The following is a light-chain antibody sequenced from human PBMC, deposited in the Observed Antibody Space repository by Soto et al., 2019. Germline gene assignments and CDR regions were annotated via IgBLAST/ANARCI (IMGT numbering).Light chain of an antibody. V-gene: IGKV1-9*01. J-gene: IGKJ1*01. Sequence: DIQLTQSPSFLSASVGDRVTITCRASQGISSYLAWYQQRPGKAPKPLIYGASTLQSGVPSRFSGSASGTTFTLTINNLQPEDFATYYCQQLNNFPQTFGQGTKVE. CDR3: QQLNNFPQT. CDR2: GAS. CDR1: QGISSY.